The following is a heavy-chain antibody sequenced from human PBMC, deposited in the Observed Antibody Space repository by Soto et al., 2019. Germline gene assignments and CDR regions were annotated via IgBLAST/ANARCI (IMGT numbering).Heavy chain of an antibody. Sequence: QVTLKESGPVLVKPTETLTLTCTVSGFSLSSPRMGVSWIRQPPGKALEWLAHIFSNNEKSYSTSLKSRLTISKDTTKRQVVLTMPNMDPVDTATYYCARIGGVIIDLYYFDFWGQGTQVAVSS. D-gene: IGHD3-16*01. V-gene: IGHV2-26*01. J-gene: IGHJ4*02. CDR1: GFSLSSPRMG. CDR2: IFSNNEK. CDR3: ARIGGVIIDLYYFDF.